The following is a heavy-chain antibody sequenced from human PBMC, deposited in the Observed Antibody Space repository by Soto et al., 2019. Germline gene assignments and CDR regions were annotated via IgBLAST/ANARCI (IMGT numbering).Heavy chain of an antibody. J-gene: IGHJ4*02. CDR2: INAGNGNT. Sequence: ASVKVSCKASGYTFTSYAMHWVRQAPGQRLECLGWINAGNGNTKYSQKFQGRVTITRDTSASTAYMELRSLSSDDTALYYCARGSYYYDSSGYYPLYYFDYWGQGTLVTVSS. CDR1: GYTFTSYA. CDR3: ARGSYYYDSSGYYPLYYFDY. D-gene: IGHD3-22*01. V-gene: IGHV1-3*01.